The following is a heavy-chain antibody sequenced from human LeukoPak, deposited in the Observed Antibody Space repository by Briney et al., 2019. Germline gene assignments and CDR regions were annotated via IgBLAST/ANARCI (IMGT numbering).Heavy chain of an antibody. Sequence: SETLSLTCTVSGGSISSYYWSWIRQPPGKGLEWIGYIYYSGSTNYNPSLKSRVTISVDTSKNQFSLKLSSVTAADTAVYYCARGGASEYYYDSSGYFLDAFDIWGQGTMVTVSS. V-gene: IGHV4-59*01. CDR2: IYYSGST. CDR3: ARGGASEYYYDSSGYFLDAFDI. D-gene: IGHD3-22*01. CDR1: GGSISSYY. J-gene: IGHJ3*02.